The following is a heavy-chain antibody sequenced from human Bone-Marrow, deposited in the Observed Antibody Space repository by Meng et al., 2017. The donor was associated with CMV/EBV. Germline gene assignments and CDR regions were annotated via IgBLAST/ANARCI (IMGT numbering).Heavy chain of an antibody. D-gene: IGHD2-2*01. V-gene: IGHV3-53*01. Sequence: GGSLRLSCAASGFTFSSYSMNWVRQAPGKGLEWVSVIYSGGSTYYADSVKGRFTISRDNSKNTLYLQMNSLRAEDTAVYYCATQVKVPAAPWYWGQGTLVPVSS. J-gene: IGHJ4*02. CDR1: GFTFSSYS. CDR3: ATQVKVPAAPWY. CDR2: IYSGGST.